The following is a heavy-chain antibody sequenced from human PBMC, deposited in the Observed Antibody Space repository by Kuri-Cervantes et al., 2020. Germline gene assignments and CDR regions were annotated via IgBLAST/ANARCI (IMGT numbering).Heavy chain of an antibody. V-gene: IGHV3-33*01. J-gene: IGHJ3*02. D-gene: IGHD3-9*01. CDR1: GFTFSSYG. CDR3: AREDEGVSITIFSPGPGAFDI. Sequence: GGSLRLSCAASGFTFSSYGMHWVRQAPGKGLEWVAVIWYDGSNKYYADSVKGRFTISRDNSKNTLYLQMNSLRAEDTAVYYCAREDEGVSITIFSPGPGAFDIWGQGTMVTVSS. CDR2: IWYDGSNK.